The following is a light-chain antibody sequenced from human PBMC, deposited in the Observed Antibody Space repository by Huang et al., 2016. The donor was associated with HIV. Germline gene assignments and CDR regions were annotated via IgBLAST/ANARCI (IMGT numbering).Light chain of an antibody. CDR3: QQSYNLPYT. J-gene: IGKJ2*01. CDR1: QSITTY. V-gene: IGKV1-39*01. CDR2: ATS. Sequence: DIQMTQSPPSLSASLGDRVTITCRASQSITTYLSWYRHKPGEAPELRIHATSTLQNGGPSRFRGGGSGTDFTLTITNLQPEDVASYYCQQSYNLPYTFGRGTKVDIK.